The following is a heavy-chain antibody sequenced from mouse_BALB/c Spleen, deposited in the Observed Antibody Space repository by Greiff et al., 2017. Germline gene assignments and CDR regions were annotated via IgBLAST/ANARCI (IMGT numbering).Heavy chain of an antibody. J-gene: IGHJ4*01. V-gene: IGHV5-6-5*01. CDR3: ARGGYGNYGGAMDY. CDR2: ISSGGST. D-gene: IGHD2-10*02. CDR1: GFTFSSYA. Sequence: EVQLVESGGGLVKPGGSLKLSCAASGFTFSSYAMSWVRQTPEKRLEWVASISSGGSTYYPDSVKGRFTISRDNARNILYLQMSSLRSEDTAMYYCARGGYGNYGGAMDYWGQGTSVTVSS.